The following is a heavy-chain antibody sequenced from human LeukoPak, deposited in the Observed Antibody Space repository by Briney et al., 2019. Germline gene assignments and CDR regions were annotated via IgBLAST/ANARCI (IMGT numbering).Heavy chain of an antibody. V-gene: IGHV1-2*06. CDR2: INPNSGGT. J-gene: IGHJ4*02. CDR3: AREAPRNGTTWDY. CDR1: GYTFSGYY. Sequence: ASVKVSCKASGYTFSGYYIHWVRQAPGQGLEWMGRINPNSGGTNYAQKFQGRVTMTRDTSISAAYMELSRLTSDDTALYYCAREAPRNGTTWDYWGQGTLVNVSS. D-gene: IGHD1-7*01.